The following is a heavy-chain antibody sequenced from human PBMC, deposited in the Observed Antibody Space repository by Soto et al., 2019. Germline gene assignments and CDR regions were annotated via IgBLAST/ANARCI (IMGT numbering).Heavy chain of an antibody. Sequence: EVQLLEPGGGLVQPGGSLRLSCAASGFTFSSYAMSWVRQAPGKGLEWVSAISGSGGSTYYADSVKGRFTISRDNSKNTLYLQMNSLRAEDTAVYYCASSTEVAARQYYYYYGMDVWGQGTTVTVSS. V-gene: IGHV3-23*01. J-gene: IGHJ6*02. CDR1: GFTFSSYA. D-gene: IGHD6-6*01. CDR3: ASSTEVAARQYYYYYGMDV. CDR2: ISGSGGST.